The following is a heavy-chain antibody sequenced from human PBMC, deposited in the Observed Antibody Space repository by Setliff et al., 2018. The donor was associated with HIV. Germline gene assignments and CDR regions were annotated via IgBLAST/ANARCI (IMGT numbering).Heavy chain of an antibody. CDR2: ISISTSGSI. CDR1: GGSISSGNYY. Sequence: PSETLSLTCTVSGGSISSGNYYWNWIRQPAGKGLEWIGRISISTSGSIYYNPSLKSRVTISVDTSKNELSLKLRSVTAADTAVYYCATQRSFGRAFEAVAGSFDPWGQGTLVTVSS. J-gene: IGHJ5*02. D-gene: IGHD6-19*01. V-gene: IGHV4-61*02. CDR3: ATQRSFGRAFEAVAGSFDP.